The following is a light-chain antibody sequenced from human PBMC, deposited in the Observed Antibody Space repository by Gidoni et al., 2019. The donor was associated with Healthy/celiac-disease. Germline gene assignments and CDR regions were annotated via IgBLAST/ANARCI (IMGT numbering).Light chain of an antibody. J-gene: IGLJ2*01. V-gene: IGLV2-14*03. CDR2: DVS. Sequence: QSALTQPASVSGSPGQSITISCTGTSSDVGGYNYVSWYQQHPGKAPKLMIYDVSNRPSGVSNRFSGSKSGNPASLTISGLQAEDEADYYCSSYTSSSTPHVVFGGGTKLTVL. CDR1: SSDVGGYNY. CDR3: SSYTSSSTPHVV.